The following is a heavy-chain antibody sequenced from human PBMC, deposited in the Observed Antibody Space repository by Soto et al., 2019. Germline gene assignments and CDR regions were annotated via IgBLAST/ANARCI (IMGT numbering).Heavy chain of an antibody. CDR2: ISYDGGNK. CDR3: AKTLGYCTSSSCSREFYYYYGMDV. Sequence: PGGSLRLSCAASGFTVSSYGMHWVRQAPGKGLEWVAVISYDGGNKYYADSVKGRFTLSRDNPKNTVFLQMNSLRAEDTAVYYCAKTLGYCTSSSCSREFYYYYGMDVWGQGTTVTVSS. CDR1: GFTVSSYG. D-gene: IGHD2-2*01. J-gene: IGHJ6*02. V-gene: IGHV3-30*18.